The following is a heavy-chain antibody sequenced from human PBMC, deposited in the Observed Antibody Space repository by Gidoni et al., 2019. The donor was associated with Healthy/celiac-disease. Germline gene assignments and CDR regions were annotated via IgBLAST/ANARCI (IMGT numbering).Heavy chain of an antibody. V-gene: IGHV4-34*01. D-gene: IGHD6-13*01. Sequence: QVQLQPWGAGLLKPSETLSLTCAVYGGSFSGYYWSWIRQPPGKGLEWIGEINHSGSTNYNPSLKSRVTISVDTSKNQFSLKLSSVTAADTAVYYCARSLPISYSSSWYGANYYYGMDVWGQGTTVTVSS. CDR3: ARSLPISYSSSWYGANYYYGMDV. J-gene: IGHJ6*02. CDR2: INHSGST. CDR1: GGSFSGYY.